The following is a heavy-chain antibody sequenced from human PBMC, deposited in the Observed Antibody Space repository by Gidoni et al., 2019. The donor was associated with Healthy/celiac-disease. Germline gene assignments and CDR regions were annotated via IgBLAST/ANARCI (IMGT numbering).Heavy chain of an antibody. CDR2: INSDGSST. Sequence: EVQLVESGGGLVQPGGSLRLSCAASGFTFSSYWMHWVRQAPGKGLVWVSRINSDGSSTSYADSVKGRFTISRDNAKNTLYLQMNSLRAEDTAVYYCAREGYDFWSGSPDVDTAMVDAFDIWGQGTMVTVSS. J-gene: IGHJ3*02. CDR1: GFTFSSYW. V-gene: IGHV3-74*01. D-gene: IGHD3-3*01. CDR3: AREGYDFWSGSPDVDTAMVDAFDI.